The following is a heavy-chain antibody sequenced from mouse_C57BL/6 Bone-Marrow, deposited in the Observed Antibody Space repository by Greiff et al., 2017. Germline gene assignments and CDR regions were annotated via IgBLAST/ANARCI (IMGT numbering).Heavy chain of an antibody. J-gene: IGHJ4*01. CDR1: GFSLTSYG. Sequence: VKLMESGPGLVQPSQSLSITCTVSGFSLTSYGVHWVRQSPGKGLEWLGVIWSGGSTDYNAAFISRLSISKDNSKSQVFFKMNSLQADDTAIYYCARNRGAPMDYWGQGTSVTVSS. V-gene: IGHV2-2*01. CDR3: ARNRGAPMDY. CDR2: IWSGGST.